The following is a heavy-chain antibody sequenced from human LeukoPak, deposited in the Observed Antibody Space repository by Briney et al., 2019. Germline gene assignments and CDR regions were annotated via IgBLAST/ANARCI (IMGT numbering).Heavy chain of an antibody. D-gene: IGHD3-10*01. CDR1: GYTFSSYG. Sequence: WASVKVSCKASGYTFSSYGITWVRQAPGQGLAWMGWICAYNGNTHYAQKVQGRVTMTADTSTSTAYMELRSRRPDDTVVYYCASGAYYFDFWGQGTLVTVSS. CDR3: ASGAYYFDF. V-gene: IGHV1-18*01. CDR2: ICAYNGNT. J-gene: IGHJ4*02.